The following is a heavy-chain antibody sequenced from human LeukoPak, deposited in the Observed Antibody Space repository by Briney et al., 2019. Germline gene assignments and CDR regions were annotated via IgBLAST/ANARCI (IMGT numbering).Heavy chain of an antibody. V-gene: IGHV1-2*02. J-gene: IGHJ3*02. CDR3: ARALLRYFDWTLHAFDI. D-gene: IGHD3-9*01. CDR2: INPNSGGT. Sequence: VASVKVSCKASGYTFTGYYMHWVRQAPGQGLEWMGWINPNSGGTNYAQKFQGRVTMTRDTSISTAYMELSSLRSEDTAVYYCARALLRYFDWTLHAFDIWGQGTMVTVSS. CDR1: GYTFTGYY.